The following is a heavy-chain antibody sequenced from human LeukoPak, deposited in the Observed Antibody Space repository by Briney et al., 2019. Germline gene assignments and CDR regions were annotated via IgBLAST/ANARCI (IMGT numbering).Heavy chain of an antibody. CDR2: ISSSGSTI. Sequence: GGSLRLSCAASGFTFSSHEMNWVRQAPGKGLEWVSYISSSGSTIYYADSVKGRFTISRDNAKNSLYLQMNSLRAEDTAVYYCASAPHSYYYDSSGYDWGQGTLVTVSS. V-gene: IGHV3-48*03. CDR1: GFTFSSHE. D-gene: IGHD3-22*01. J-gene: IGHJ4*02. CDR3: ASAPHSYYYDSSGYD.